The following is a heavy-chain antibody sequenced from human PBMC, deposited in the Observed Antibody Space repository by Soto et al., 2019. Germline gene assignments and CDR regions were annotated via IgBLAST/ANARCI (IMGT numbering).Heavy chain of an antibody. CDR3: AGDGFWSGYYNRGGFDP. D-gene: IGHD3-3*01. CDR1: GGTFSSYA. V-gene: IGHV1-69*01. Sequence: QVQLVQSGAEVKKPGSSVKVSCKASGGTFSSYAISWVRQAPGQGLEWMGGIIPIFGTANYAQKFQGRVTITAAESTSTVYMELSSLRSEDTAVYYCAGDGFWSGYYNRGGFDPWGQGTLVTVSS. CDR2: IIPIFGTA. J-gene: IGHJ5*02.